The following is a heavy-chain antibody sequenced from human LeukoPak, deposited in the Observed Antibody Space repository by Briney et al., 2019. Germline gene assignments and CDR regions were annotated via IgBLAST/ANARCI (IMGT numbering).Heavy chain of an antibody. CDR1: GGSISSGWW. CDR3: ARDATYYYDSSGFKAFDI. V-gene: IGHV4-4*02. J-gene: IGHJ3*02. D-gene: IGHD3-22*01. Sequence: SETLSLTCAVSGGSISSGWWWSWVRRPPGRGLEWIGEIYHRGTTNYNPSLKSRVTISVDKSKNQFSLKLTSVTAADTAVYYCARDATYYYDSSGFKAFDIWGQGTMVTVSS. CDR2: IYHRGTT.